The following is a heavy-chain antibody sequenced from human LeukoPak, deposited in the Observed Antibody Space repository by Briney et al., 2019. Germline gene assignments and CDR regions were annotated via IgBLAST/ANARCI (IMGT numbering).Heavy chain of an antibody. V-gene: IGHV1-18*01. CDR3: ARSDIYVDY. J-gene: IGHJ4*02. CDR2: IGAYNGNT. Sequence: GASVQVSCKASGYTFTSYGISWVRQAPGQGLEWMGWIGAYNGNTSYRQKREGRLAVSSDTLTSTGYKGLRSLRSDDTDVYYCARSDIYVDYWGQGTLVTGSS. CDR1: GYTFTSYG. D-gene: IGHD2-15*01.